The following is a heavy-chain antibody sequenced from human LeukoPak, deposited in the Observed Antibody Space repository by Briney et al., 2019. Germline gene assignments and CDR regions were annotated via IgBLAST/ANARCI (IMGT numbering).Heavy chain of an antibody. CDR1: GGSISSYY. J-gene: IGHJ6*02. CDR2: IYYSGST. V-gene: IGHV4-59*01. D-gene: IGHD3-9*01. CDR3: AGALILTGYPCYYYYGMDV. Sequence: SETLSLTCTVSGGSISSYYWSWIRQPPGKGLEWIGYIYYSGSTNYNPSLKSRVTISVDTSKNQFSLKLSSVTAADTAVYYCAGALILTGYPCYYYYGMDVWGQGTTVTVSS.